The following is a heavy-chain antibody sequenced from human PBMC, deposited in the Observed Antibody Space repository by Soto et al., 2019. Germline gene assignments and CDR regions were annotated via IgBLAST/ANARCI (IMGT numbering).Heavy chain of an antibody. CDR1: GFSLTTSGVG. J-gene: IGHJ4*02. D-gene: IGHD3-3*01. Sequence: QITLNESGPTQVKPRQTLTLTCTFSGFSLTTSGVGVGWIRQSPGKAPEWLALIYWDDDKRYSPSLKSRLTITKDISKNQVVLTMADLDPADTATYYCAHRVLRTVFGLVTTTAIYFDFWGPGTPGAVSS. CDR3: AHRVLRTVFGLVTTTAIYFDF. CDR2: IYWDDDK. V-gene: IGHV2-5*02.